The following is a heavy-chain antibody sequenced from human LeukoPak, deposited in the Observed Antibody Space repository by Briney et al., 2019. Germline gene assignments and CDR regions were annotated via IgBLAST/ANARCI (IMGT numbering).Heavy chain of an antibody. D-gene: IGHD6-6*01. J-gene: IGHJ4*02. V-gene: IGHV4-38-2*01. CDR2: IYHSGST. Sequence: SETLSLTCAVYGGSFSGYYWGWIRQPPGKGLEWIGSIYHSGSTYYNPSLKSRVTISVDTSKNQFSLKLSSVTAADTAVYYCARPGYSSSSGLFDYWGQGTLVTVSS. CDR1: GGSFSGYY. CDR3: ARPGYSSSSGLFDY.